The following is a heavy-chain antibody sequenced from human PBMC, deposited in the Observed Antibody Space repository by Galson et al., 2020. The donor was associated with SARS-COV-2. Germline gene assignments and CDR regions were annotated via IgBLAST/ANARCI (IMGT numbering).Heavy chain of an antibody. V-gene: IGHV4-39*01. CDR3: ARRSDYGILADAFDI. Sequence: SETLSLTCTVSGGSISSSSYYWGWIRQPPGKGLEWIGSIYYSGSTYYNPSLKSRVTISVDTSKNQFSLKLSSVTAADTAVYYCARRSDYGILADAFDIWGQGTVVTVSS. J-gene: IGHJ3*02. CDR1: GGSISSSSYY. CDR2: IYYSGST. D-gene: IGHD3-9*01.